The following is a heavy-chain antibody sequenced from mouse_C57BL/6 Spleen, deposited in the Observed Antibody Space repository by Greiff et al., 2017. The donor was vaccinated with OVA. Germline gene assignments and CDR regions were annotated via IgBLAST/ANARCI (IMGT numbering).Heavy chain of an antibody. J-gene: IGHJ4*01. CDR1: GFNIKDDY. CDR3: TTKLYYAMDY. CDR2: IDPENGDT. V-gene: IGHV14-4*01. Sequence: VQLQQSGAELVRPGASVKLSCTASGFNIKDDYMHWVKQRPEQGLEWIGWIDPENGDTEYASNFQGKATITADTSSNTAYLQLSSLTSEDTAVDYCTTKLYYAMDYWGQGTSVTVSS.